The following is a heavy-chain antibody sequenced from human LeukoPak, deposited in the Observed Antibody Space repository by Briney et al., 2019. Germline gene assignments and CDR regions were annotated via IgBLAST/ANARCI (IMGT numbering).Heavy chain of an antibody. CDR2: INHSGST. D-gene: IGHD6-19*01. CDR1: GGSINSTGYY. V-gene: IGHV4-34*01. CDR3: ARGRRPGYSSGWYQPYLPKDKYYFDY. J-gene: IGHJ4*02. Sequence: PSQTLSLTCAVSGGSINSTGYYWSWIRQPPGKGLEWIGEINHSGSTNYNPSLKSRVTISVDTSKNQFSLKLSSVTAADTAVYYCARGRRPGYSSGWYQPYLPKDKYYFDYWGQGTLVTVSS.